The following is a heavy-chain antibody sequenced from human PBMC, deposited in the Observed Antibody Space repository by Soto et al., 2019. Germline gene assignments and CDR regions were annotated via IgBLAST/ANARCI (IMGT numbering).Heavy chain of an antibody. CDR2: INPATGAA. Sequence: QLHLVQSGAVVKKPGASVTVSCSASGYPVTAYYMHWVRQAPGRGLEWMGGINPATGAAKYTQTCQGRVTMPRDTPTSTGFMELSGLTSEDTAVFYCARGGGVGVAGSAAFDMWGQGTLVTVSS. J-gene: IGHJ3*02. CDR3: ARGGGVGVAGSAAFDM. V-gene: IGHV1-2*02. CDR1: GYPVTAYY. D-gene: IGHD3-3*01.